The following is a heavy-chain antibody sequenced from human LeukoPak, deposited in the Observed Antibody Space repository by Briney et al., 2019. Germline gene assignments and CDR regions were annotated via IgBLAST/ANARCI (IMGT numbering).Heavy chain of an antibody. J-gene: IGHJ4*02. CDR1: GGSVSSGSYY. CDR3: ARGDRYYDSSGSLDY. Sequence: SETLSLTCTVSGGSVSSGSYYWSWIRQPPGKGLEWIGYIYYSGSTNYNPSLKSRVTISVDTSKNQFSLKLSSVTAADTAVYYCARGDRYYDSSGSLDYWGQGTLVTVSS. D-gene: IGHD3-22*01. V-gene: IGHV4-61*01. CDR2: IYYSGST.